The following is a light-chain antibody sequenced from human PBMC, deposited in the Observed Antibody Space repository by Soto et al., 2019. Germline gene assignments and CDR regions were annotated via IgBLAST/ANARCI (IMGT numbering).Light chain of an antibody. CDR1: QSISNY. Sequence: DIHMTQSPFSLSAPVGDRFTIACRASQSISNYLNWYQQKQGKAPKLLIYAASTLQSGVPSRFSGSGSGTDFTLTISSLQPEDSATYYCQQSYGTPIIFGQGTRLEI. CDR2: AAS. V-gene: IGKV1-39*01. CDR3: QQSYGTPII. J-gene: IGKJ5*01.